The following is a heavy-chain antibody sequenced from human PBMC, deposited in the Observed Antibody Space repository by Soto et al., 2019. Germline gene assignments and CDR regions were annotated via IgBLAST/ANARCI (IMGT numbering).Heavy chain of an antibody. D-gene: IGHD3-9*01. J-gene: IGHJ6*02. CDR3: ARDGILTGYSSYYYYYGMDV. CDR1: GGSVSSGSYY. CDR2: IYYSGST. Sequence: SETLSLTCTVSGGSVSSGSYYWSWIRQPPGKGLEWIGYIYYSGSTNYNPSLKSRVTISVDTSKNQFSLKLSSVTAADTAVYYCARDGILTGYSSYYYYYGMDVWGQGTTVTVS. V-gene: IGHV4-61*01.